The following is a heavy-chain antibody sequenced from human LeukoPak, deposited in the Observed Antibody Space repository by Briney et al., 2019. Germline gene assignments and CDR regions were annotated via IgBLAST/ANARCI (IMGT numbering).Heavy chain of an antibody. J-gene: IGHJ4*02. CDR3: ARFHRGYDSFDY. V-gene: IGHV4-39*01. Sequence: SETLSLTCTVSGGSISSSSYYWGWIRQPPGKGLEWIGSIYYSGSTYYNPSLKSRVTISVDTSKNQFSLKLSSVTAADTAVYYCARFHRGYDSFDYWGQGTLVTASS. D-gene: IGHD5-12*01. CDR2: IYYSGST. CDR1: GGSISSSSYY.